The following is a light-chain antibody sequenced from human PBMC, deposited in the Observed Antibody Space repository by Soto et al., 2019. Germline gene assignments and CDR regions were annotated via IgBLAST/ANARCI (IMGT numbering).Light chain of an antibody. CDR2: LGS. V-gene: IGKV2-28*01. CDR1: QSLLHSNGYNY. Sequence: DIVLTQSPLSLPVTPGEPASISCRSSQSLLHSNGYNYLDWYLQKPGQSPQLLIYLGSNRASGVPDRFSGSGSGTHFTLKISRVEAEDVGVYYCMQALQAPFTFGGGTKVEIK. J-gene: IGKJ4*01. CDR3: MQALQAPFT.